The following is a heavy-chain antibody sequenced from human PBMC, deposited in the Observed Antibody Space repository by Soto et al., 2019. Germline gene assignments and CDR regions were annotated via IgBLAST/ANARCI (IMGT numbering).Heavy chain of an antibody. J-gene: IGHJ4*02. D-gene: IGHD4-17*01. V-gene: IGHV4-39*01. CDR3: ASPIVDYGIDY. CDR2: IYYSGST. Sequence: QLQLQESGPGLVKPSETLSLTCTVSGGSISSSSYYWGWIRQPPGKGLEWIGSIYYSGSTYYNPSLKSQFTISVDTSKNQFSLKLSSVTAADTAVYDCASPIVDYGIDYWRQCTLVTVSS. CDR1: GGSISSSSYY.